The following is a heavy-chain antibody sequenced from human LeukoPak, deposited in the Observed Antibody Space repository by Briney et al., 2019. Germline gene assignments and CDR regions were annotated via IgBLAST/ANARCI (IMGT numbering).Heavy chain of an antibody. Sequence: SETLSLTCAVYGGSFSGYYWSWIRQPPGKGLEWIGEINHSGSTNYNPSLKSRVTISVDTSKNQFSLKLSSVTAADTAVYYCARERRARVAVIASFGYYFDYWGQGTLVTVSS. D-gene: IGHD2-21*01. CDR3: ARERRARVAVIASFGYYFDY. V-gene: IGHV4-34*01. CDR2: INHSGST. CDR1: GGSFSGYY. J-gene: IGHJ4*02.